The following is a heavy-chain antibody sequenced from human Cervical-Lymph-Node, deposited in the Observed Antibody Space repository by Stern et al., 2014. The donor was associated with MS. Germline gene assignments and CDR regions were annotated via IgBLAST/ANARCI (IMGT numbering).Heavy chain of an antibody. CDR1: GVIFSDYY. CDR2: ISHDSSSI. J-gene: IGHJ4*02. Sequence: VQLVESGGGLVKPGGSLRLACATSGVIFSDYYVAWFRQIPGKGPEWVAYISHDSSSIYYGDSVKGRFTISRDNPKNSAYLQMSSLRVEDTARYYCARSVDWGQGTLVTVSS. D-gene: IGHD4-23*01. CDR3: ARSVD. V-gene: IGHV3-11*01.